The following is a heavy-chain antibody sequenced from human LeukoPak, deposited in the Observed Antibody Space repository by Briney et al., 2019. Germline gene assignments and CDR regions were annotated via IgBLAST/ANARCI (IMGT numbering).Heavy chain of an antibody. CDR2: IKSKTDGGTT. D-gene: IGHD5-12*01. V-gene: IGHV3-15*01. J-gene: IGHJ6*03. CDR3: TTVDSGWYYYYYYMDV. CDR1: GFTFSSYG. Sequence: GGSLRLSCAASGFTFSSYGMNWVRQAPGKGLEWVGRIKSKTDGGTTDYAAPVKGRFTISRDDSKNTLYLQMNSLKTEDTAVYYCTTVDSGWYYYYYYMDVWGKGTTVTVSS.